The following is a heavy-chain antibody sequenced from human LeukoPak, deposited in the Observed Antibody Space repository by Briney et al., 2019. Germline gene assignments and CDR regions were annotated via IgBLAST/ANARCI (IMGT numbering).Heavy chain of an antibody. CDR3: AREILVATIGNYFDY. CDR2: INSGSTI. CDR1: GFTFSSYE. D-gene: IGHD5-12*01. V-gene: IGHV3-48*03. Sequence: GGSLRLSCAASGFTFSSYEMNWVRQAPGKGLEWVSYINSGSTIYCADSVKGRFTISRDNAKNSLYLQMNSLRAEDTAVYYCAREILVATIGNYFDYWGQGTLVTVSS. J-gene: IGHJ4*02.